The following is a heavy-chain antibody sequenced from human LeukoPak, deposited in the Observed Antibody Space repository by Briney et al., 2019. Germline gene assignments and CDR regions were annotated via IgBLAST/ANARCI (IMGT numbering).Heavy chain of an antibody. CDR1: GGSISSYY. Sequence: PSETLSLTCTVSGGSISSYYWSWIRQPPGKGLEWIGYIYYSGSTNYNPSLKSRVTISVDTSKNQFSLKLSSVTAADTAVYYCARAAPTYYYDSSGFPLDYWSQGTLVTVSS. CDR2: IYYSGST. V-gene: IGHV4-59*01. CDR3: ARAAPTYYYDSSGFPLDY. J-gene: IGHJ4*02. D-gene: IGHD3-22*01.